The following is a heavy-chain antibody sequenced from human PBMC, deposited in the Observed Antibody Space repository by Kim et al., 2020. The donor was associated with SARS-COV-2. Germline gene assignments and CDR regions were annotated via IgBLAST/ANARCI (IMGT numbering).Heavy chain of an antibody. J-gene: IGHJ3*02. V-gene: IGHV4-39*07. CDR3: ARIPYDFWSGYYTRGAFDI. Sequence: RVTISVDTSKNQFSLKLSSVTAADTAVYYCARIPYDFWSGYYTRGAFDIWGQGTMVTVSS. D-gene: IGHD3-3*01.